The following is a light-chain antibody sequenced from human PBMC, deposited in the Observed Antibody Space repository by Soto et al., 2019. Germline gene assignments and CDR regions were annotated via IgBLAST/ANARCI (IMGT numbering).Light chain of an antibody. CDR2: GAS. Sequence: EIVLTQSPGTLSLSPGERATLSCRASQSVSSTYLAWYQQKPGQAPRLLIYGASSRATGIPDRFSGSGSGTVFTLTISRLEPEDFAVYYCQQYGGSLTWTFGQGTKVEIK. J-gene: IGKJ1*01. V-gene: IGKV3-20*01. CDR3: QQYGGSLTWT. CDR1: QSVSSTY.